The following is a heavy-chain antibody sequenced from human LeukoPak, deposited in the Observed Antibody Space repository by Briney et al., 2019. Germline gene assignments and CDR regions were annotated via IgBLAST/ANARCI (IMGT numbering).Heavy chain of an antibody. CDR1: GGSLSGYY. J-gene: IGHJ4*02. Sequence: SETLSLTCAVYGGSLSGYYWSWIPQPPGKGLEWIGEINHSGSTNYNPSLKSRVTISVDTSKNQFSLKLSSVTAADTAVYYCARGRYCSGGSCYDYWGQGTLVTVSS. V-gene: IGHV4-34*01. CDR3: ARGRYCSGGSCYDY. CDR2: INHSGST. D-gene: IGHD2-15*01.